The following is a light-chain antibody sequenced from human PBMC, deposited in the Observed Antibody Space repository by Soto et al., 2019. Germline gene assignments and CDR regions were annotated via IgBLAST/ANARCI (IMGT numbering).Light chain of an antibody. J-gene: IGKJ4*01. CDR2: DAS. Sequence: EIVLTQSPATLSLSPGERATLSCRAGQSVRSYLAWYQQKPGQAPRLLIYDASNRATDIPARFSGSGSGTDFTLTISSLDPEDFAVYYCHQRSKWPLTFGGGTKVDIK. CDR1: QSVRSY. V-gene: IGKV3-11*01. CDR3: HQRSKWPLT.